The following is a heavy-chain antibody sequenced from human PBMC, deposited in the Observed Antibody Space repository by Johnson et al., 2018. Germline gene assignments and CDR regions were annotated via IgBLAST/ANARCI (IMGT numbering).Heavy chain of an antibody. CDR3: AKDGSGTYYYNYYMDV. J-gene: IGHJ6*03. D-gene: IGHD3-10*01. V-gene: IGHV3-11*04. CDR2: ISSSGSTI. CDR1: GFTFSDYY. Sequence: VQLVESGGGLVKPGGSLRLSCAASGFTFSDYYMSWIRQAPGTGLEWVSYISSSGSTIYYADSVKGRFTISRDNAKNSLYLQMNTLRAEDTAGYYCAKDGSGTYYYNYYMDVWGKGTTVTVSS.